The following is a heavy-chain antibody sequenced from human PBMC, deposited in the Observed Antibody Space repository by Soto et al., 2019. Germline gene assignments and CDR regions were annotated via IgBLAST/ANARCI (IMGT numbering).Heavy chain of an antibody. CDR2: IRYSGNT. Sequence: QVQLQESGPGLVKPAQTLSLTCTVSGASINDGGYYWNWVRQHPEKGLEWIGYIRYSGNTYYSPSRKSRVIISLDTCKNQFSLMLSSVTDADTAIYYCASSNYGDYGAHPDHWGQGTPVTVSS. J-gene: IGHJ4*02. D-gene: IGHD4-17*01. CDR1: GASINDGGYY. V-gene: IGHV4-31*03. CDR3: ASSNYGDYGAHPDH.